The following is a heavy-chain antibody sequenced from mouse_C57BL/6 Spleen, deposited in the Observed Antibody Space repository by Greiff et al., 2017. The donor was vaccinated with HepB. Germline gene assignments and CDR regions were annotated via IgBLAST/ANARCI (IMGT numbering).Heavy chain of an antibody. V-gene: IGHV1-9*01. CDR1: GYTFTGYW. CDR3: ARHYYGSSSSLAY. Sequence: VQLQQSGAELMKPGASVKLSCKATGYTFTGYWIEWVKQRPGHGLEWIGEILPGSGSTTYNEKFKGKATFTAYTSSNTAYMQLSSLTTEDSAIYYGARHYYGSSSSLAYWGQGTLVTVSA. D-gene: IGHD1-1*01. J-gene: IGHJ3*01. CDR2: ILPGSGST.